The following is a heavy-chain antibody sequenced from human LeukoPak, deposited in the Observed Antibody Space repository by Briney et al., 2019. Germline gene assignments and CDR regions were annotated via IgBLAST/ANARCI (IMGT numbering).Heavy chain of an antibody. V-gene: IGHV3-23*01. J-gene: IGHJ4*02. CDR1: GFTFSSYA. CDR3: AKGNYDFWSGYPGLSYFDY. Sequence: GGSLRLSCAASGFTFSSYAMSWVRQAPGKGLEWVSAISGSGGSTYYADSVKGRFTISRDNSKSTLYLQMNSLRAGDTAVYYCAKGNYDFWSGYPGLSYFDYWGQGTLVTVSS. CDR2: ISGSGGST. D-gene: IGHD3-3*01.